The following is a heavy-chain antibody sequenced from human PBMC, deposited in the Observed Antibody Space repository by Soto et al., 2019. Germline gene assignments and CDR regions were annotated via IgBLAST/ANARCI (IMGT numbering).Heavy chain of an antibody. J-gene: IGHJ4*02. D-gene: IGHD5-12*01. CDR3: EKGEYSGHDLDY. CDR2: ISYDGSNK. V-gene: IGHV3-30*18. Sequence: GGSLRLSCAASGFMFSSYGMHWVRQAPGKGLEWVAVISYDGSNKYYADSVKGRFTISRDNSKKMLYLQMNSLRAEDTAVHYWEKGEYSGHDLDYWGQGMLVNVS. CDR1: GFMFSSYG.